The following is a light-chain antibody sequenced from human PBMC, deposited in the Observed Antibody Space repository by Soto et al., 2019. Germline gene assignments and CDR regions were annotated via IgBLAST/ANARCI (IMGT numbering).Light chain of an antibody. V-gene: IGLV1-44*01. Sequence: QSVLTQPPSASGTPGQSVTISCSGSTSNIGTHDVTWYQQFPGAAPKLLIYGVNQRPSGVPDRFFGSTSGSSACLAISGLQSEDEADYYCAAWDDSLGGSVIFGGGTQLTVL. CDR2: GVN. J-gene: IGLJ2*01. CDR1: TSNIGTHD. CDR3: AAWDDSLGGSVI.